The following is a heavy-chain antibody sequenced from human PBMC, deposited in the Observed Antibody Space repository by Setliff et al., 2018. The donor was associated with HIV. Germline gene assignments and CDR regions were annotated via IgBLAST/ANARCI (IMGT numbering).Heavy chain of an antibody. V-gene: IGHV4-61*01. Sequence: SETLSLPCTVSGDSVSSSSYYWSWIRQPPGKGLEWIGYIYYSGTTKSNPSLKSRVTISVDTSKNQFSLTLSSVTAADTAVYYCASEAWTSYRSSSGYYYYYMDVWGKGTTVTVSS. CDR1: GDSVSSSSYY. CDR3: ASEAWTSYRSSSGYYYYYMDV. CDR2: IYYSGTT. D-gene: IGHD6-6*01. J-gene: IGHJ6*03.